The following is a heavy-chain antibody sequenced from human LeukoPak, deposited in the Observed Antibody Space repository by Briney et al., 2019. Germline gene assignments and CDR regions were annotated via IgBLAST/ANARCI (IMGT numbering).Heavy chain of an antibody. J-gene: IGHJ6*01. Sequence: SETLSLTCTVSGGSIDNSHWTWLRQPPGKGLEGIGCIYNWGTTIYNPSLRSRLTISVDTSKNQLSLRLSSVTAADTAAYFCARDSPTSPPAYYGMDVWGRGTTVTVCS. D-gene: IGHD2-2*01. CDR3: ARDSPTSPPAYYGMDV. V-gene: IGHV4-59*12. CDR1: GGSIDNSH. CDR2: IYNWGTT.